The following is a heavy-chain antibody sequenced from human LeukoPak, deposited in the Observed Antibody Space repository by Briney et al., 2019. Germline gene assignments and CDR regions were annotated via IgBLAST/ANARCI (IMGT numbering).Heavy chain of an antibody. J-gene: IGHJ4*02. CDR3: ARGPSSWYVVGERFDY. CDR1: GGSFGGYY. CDR2: INHSGST. V-gene: IGHV4-34*01. Sequence: SETLSLTCAVYGGSFGGYYWSWIRQPPGKGLEWIGEINHSGSTNYNPSLKSRVTISVDTSKNQFSLKLSSVTAADTAVYYCARGPSSWYVVGERFDYWGQGTLVTVSS. D-gene: IGHD6-13*01.